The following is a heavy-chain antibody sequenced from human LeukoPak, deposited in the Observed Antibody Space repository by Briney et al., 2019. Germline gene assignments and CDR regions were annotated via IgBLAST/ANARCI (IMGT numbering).Heavy chain of an antibody. CDR2: ISYDGSNK. Sequence: PGGSLRLSCAASGFTFSSYGMHWVRQAPGKGLEWVAVISYDGSNKYYADSVKGRFTISRDNSKNTLYLQMNSLRAEDTAVYYCARGPTKYYYDSSGYCDYWGQGTLVTVSS. CDR1: GFTFSSYG. J-gene: IGHJ4*02. D-gene: IGHD3-22*01. CDR3: ARGPTKYYYDSSGYCDY. V-gene: IGHV3-30*03.